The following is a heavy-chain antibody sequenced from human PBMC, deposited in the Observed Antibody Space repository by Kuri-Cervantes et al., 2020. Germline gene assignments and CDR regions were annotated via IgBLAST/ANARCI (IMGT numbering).Heavy chain of an antibody. CDR2: MNPNSGNT. D-gene: IGHD3-10*01. CDR3: ARGGYGSGSYYYYGMDV. CDR1: GYTFTSYY. Sequence: ASVKVSCKASGYTFTSYYMHWVRQATGQGLEWMGWMNPNSGNTGYAQKFQGRVTMTRNTSISTAYMELSRLRSDDTAVYYCARGGYGSGSYYYYGMDVWGQGTTVTVSS. J-gene: IGHJ6*02. V-gene: IGHV1-8*02.